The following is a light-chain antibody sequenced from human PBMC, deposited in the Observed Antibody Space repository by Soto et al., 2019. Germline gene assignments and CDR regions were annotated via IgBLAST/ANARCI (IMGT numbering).Light chain of an antibody. CDR3: QQRSGWLT. V-gene: IGKV3-11*01. CDR1: QSVSSN. J-gene: IGKJ4*01. Sequence: ELGMTPSPATLSVSQGERATLSCRASQSVSSNLAWYQQKPGQAPRLLIYDALHRATDIPARFSGSGSGTDFTLTISNLEAEDFAVYYCQQRSGWLTFGGGTKVDIK. CDR2: DAL.